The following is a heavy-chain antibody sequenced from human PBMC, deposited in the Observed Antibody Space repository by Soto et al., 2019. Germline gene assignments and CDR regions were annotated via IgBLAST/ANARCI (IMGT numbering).Heavy chain of an antibody. CDR1: GGSISSYY. V-gene: IGHV4-59*01. D-gene: IGHD3-22*01. Sequence: QVQLQESGPGLVKPSETLSLTCTVSGGSISSYYWSWIRQPPGKGLEWIGNIYYSGSTNYNPSLKSRVTISVDTSKNQFSLKLSSVTAADTAVYYCARVVHDSSCYYTYYFDYWGQGTLVTVSS. CDR2: IYYSGST. CDR3: ARVVHDSSCYYTYYFDY. J-gene: IGHJ4*02.